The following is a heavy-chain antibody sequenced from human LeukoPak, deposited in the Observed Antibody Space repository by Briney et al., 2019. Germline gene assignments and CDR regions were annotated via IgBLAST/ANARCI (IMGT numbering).Heavy chain of an antibody. D-gene: IGHD6-19*01. J-gene: IGHJ4*02. Sequence: GGSLRLSCAASGFTLSAYWMHWVRQAPGKGLTWVSRINGDGSDTPYADSVKGRFTNSRDNARSTLYLQMNSLRVEDTAVYYCARGTTSGWPDFFDYWGQGVLVIVSS. CDR2: INGDGSDT. CDR1: GFTLSAYW. CDR3: ARGTTSGWPDFFDY. V-gene: IGHV3-74*01.